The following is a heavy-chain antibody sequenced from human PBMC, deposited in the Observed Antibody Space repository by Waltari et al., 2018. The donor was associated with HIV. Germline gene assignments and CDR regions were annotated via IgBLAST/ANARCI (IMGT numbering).Heavy chain of an antibody. CDR2: IYASGST. J-gene: IGHJ4*02. CDR1: GGSISSYY. D-gene: IGHD3-16*01. V-gene: IGHV4-4*07. CDR3: ARGVRDGASYFDY. Sequence: QVQLQESGPGLVKPSETLSLTCTVSGGSISSYYWTWIRQPAGRGLEWIGRIYASGSTSYSPSLKSRVTMSVDTSKNQFSLKLSSVTAADTAVYYCARGVRDGASYFDYWGQGTLVTVSS.